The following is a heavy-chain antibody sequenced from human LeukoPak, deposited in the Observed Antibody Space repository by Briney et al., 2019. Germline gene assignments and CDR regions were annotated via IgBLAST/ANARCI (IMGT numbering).Heavy chain of an antibody. Sequence: SVKVPCKASRCTFISYAISWVRQAPGQGLEWMGWINPIFGTANYAQKFQGRVTITTNDSKSTAYMELSSLRSEDTGVYYWAFRAGYCIRALPTECWFRLWGKGTLVSVS. J-gene: IGHJ5*02. V-gene: IGHV1-69*05. CDR2: INPIFGTA. D-gene: IGHD2-2*01. CDR1: RCTFISYA. CDR3: AFRAGYCIRALPTECWFRL.